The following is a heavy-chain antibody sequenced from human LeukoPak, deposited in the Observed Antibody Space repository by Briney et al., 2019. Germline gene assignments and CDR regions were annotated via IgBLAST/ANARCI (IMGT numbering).Heavy chain of an antibody. D-gene: IGHD6-13*01. CDR2: INPNSGGA. Sequence: GASVKVSCKASGYTFTGYYMHWVRQALGQGLEWMGWINPNSGGANYAQKFQGWVTMTRDTSISTAYMELRSLRSDDTALYYCARAPGIAAAGTQSPFDYWGQGTLVTVSS. CDR1: GYTFTGYY. V-gene: IGHV1-2*04. J-gene: IGHJ4*02. CDR3: ARAPGIAAAGTQSPFDY.